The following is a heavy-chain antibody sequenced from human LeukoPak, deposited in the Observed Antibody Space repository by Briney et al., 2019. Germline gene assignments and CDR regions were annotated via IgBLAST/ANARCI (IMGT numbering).Heavy chain of an antibody. CDR2: IYTGGTT. Sequence: GGSLRLSCAASGFSVTSNHMNWVRQAPGKGLEWVSIIYTGGTTHYADSLNDRFTISRDDSINTLYLQMNSLRAADTAVYYCARDSSSYYFDYWGQGTLVTVSS. CDR3: ARDSSSYYFDY. J-gene: IGHJ4*02. CDR1: GFSVTSNH. V-gene: IGHV3-66*01. D-gene: IGHD6-6*01.